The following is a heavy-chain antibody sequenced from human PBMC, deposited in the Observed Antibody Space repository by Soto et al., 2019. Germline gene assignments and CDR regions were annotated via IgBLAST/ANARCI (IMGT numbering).Heavy chain of an antibody. CDR2: IWYDGTKG. J-gene: IGHJ4*02. CDR1: GFTFSSYG. V-gene: IGHV3-33*01. Sequence: QAQLVESGGGVVQPGLSLRLSCEASGFTFSSYGMHWVRQAPGKGLEWVAVIWYDGTKGFYADSVKGRFIISRDNSKNTLYLQMMSLRAEDTSVYYCARDYSSTGYGLNYWGQGTLVTVSS. CDR3: ARDYSSTGYGLNY. D-gene: IGHD6-25*01.